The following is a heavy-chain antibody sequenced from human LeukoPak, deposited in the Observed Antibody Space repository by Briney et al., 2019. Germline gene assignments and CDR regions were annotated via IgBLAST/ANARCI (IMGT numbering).Heavy chain of an antibody. CDR1: GFSLSTRGMW. J-gene: IGHJ4*02. CDR2: IDWDDER. Sequence: SGPALVKPTQTLTLTCTFSGFSLSTRGMWVSWICQPTVKALEWLAHIDWDDERHYTTSLKTRLTISKYTSKNQVGLTMTNMDPVDTATYYCARTSESRYYFYYWGQGTLVTVST. V-gene: IGHV2-70*01. CDR3: ARTSESRYYFYY.